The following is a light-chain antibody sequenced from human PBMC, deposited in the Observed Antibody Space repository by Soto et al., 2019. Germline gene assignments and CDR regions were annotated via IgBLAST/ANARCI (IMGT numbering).Light chain of an antibody. CDR2: GAS. J-gene: IGKJ1*01. V-gene: IGKV3-20*01. Sequence: SVWAQTPGTLSLSPGERATLSCRVSQRVRSSHFAWHQQMPGQAPRLLIFGASGRATGIPDRFSGSGSGTDFTLTISSLQPEDFAVYYCQQYGSLSCTFGQGTKVDI. CDR1: QRVRSSH. CDR3: QQYGSLSCT.